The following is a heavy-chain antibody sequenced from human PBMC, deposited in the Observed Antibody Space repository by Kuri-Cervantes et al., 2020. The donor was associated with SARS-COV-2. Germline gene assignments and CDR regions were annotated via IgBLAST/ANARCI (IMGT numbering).Heavy chain of an antibody. J-gene: IGHJ4*02. CDR2: ISSGSTTK. V-gene: IGHV3-48*04. CDR1: GFTFSAYN. Sequence: GGSLRLSCAASGFTFSAYNMNWVRQAPGKGLEWVSFISSGSTTKYYADSVMGRFTISRDNAKNSLSLQMNSLRVEDMAVYYCARGGSYYQAFDYWGQGTLVTVSS. D-gene: IGHD1-26*01. CDR3: ARGGSYYQAFDY.